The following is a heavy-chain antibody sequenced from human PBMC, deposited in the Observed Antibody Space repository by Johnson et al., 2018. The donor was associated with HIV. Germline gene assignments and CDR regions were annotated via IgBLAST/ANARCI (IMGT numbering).Heavy chain of an antibody. J-gene: IGHJ3*02. CDR2: ISYDGIKT. V-gene: IGHV3-30*03. CDR3: ARWSRDGYNYLNDAFDI. D-gene: IGHD5-24*01. Sequence: QVHLVESGGGLVQPGGSLRLSCGASGFSVSNNYMNWVRQAPGKGLEWVALISYDGIKTYYVDSVKARFTISRDDARNTLYLQMNSLRIEDTGLYYCARWSRDGYNYLNDAFDIWGQGTMVTVSS. CDR1: GFSVSNNY.